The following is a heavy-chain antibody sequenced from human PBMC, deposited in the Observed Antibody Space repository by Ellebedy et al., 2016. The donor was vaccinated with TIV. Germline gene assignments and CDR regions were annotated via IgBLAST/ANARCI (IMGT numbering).Heavy chain of an antibody. D-gene: IGHD6-13*01. CDR1: GFTFSSYS. V-gene: IGHV3-48*02. CDR2: ISSSSSII. CDR3: EVGIAADPG. J-gene: IGHJ4*02. Sequence: GGSLRLSXAASGFTFSSYSMNWVRQAPGKGLEWISYISSSSSIIYYADSVKGRFTISRDNAKNSLYLQMNSLRDEDTAVYYCEVGIAADPGWGQGTLVTVSS.